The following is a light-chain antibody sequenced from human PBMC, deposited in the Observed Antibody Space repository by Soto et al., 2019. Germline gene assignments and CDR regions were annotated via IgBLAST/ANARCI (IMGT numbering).Light chain of an antibody. CDR1: SSDVGGYNY. Sequence: QSALTQPASVSGSPGQSITISCTGTSSDVGGYNYVSWYQQHPGKAPKLMIYDVSNRPSGVSNCFSGSTSGNTASLTSSGLQAEDEDEYYCSSDTSGSANVVFGGGTKLTVL. V-gene: IGLV2-14*01. CDR2: DVS. CDR3: SSDTSGSANVV. J-gene: IGLJ2*01.